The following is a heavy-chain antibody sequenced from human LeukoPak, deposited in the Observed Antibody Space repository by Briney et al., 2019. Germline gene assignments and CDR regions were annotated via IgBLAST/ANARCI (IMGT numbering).Heavy chain of an antibody. CDR2: IYYSGST. Sequence: SETLPLACTVSGGSISSYYWSWIRQPPGKGLEWIGYIYYSGSTNYNPSLKSRVTISVDTSKNQFSLKLSSVTAADTAVYYCARNPISGYMDVWGKGTTVTVSS. V-gene: IGHV4-59*01. CDR3: ARNPISGYMDV. CDR1: GGSISSYY. D-gene: IGHD3-10*01. J-gene: IGHJ6*03.